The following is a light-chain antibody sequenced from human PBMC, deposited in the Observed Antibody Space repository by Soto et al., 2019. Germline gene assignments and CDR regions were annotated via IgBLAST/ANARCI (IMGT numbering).Light chain of an antibody. CDR1: QSISSN. V-gene: IGKV3-15*01. J-gene: IGKJ1*01. Sequence: EIVMTQSPVTLSVSPGERVTLSCRASQSISSNLAWYQQKPGQAPRLLIYGASTRATGIPSRLSGSGSRTEFTLTISSLQSEDFAVYYCQQYNNWPGWAVGQGTKVEIK. CDR2: GAS. CDR3: QQYNNWPGWA.